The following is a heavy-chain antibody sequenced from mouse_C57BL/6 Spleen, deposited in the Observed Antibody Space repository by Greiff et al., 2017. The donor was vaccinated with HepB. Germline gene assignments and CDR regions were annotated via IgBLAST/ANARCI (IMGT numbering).Heavy chain of an antibody. Sequence: EVQLQEPGPGMVKPSQSLSLTCTVTGYSITSGYDWHWIRHFPGNKLEWMGYISYSGSTNYNPSLKSRISITHDTSKNHFFLKLNSVTTEDTATYYCASLYYGFAYWGQGTLVTVSA. CDR2: ISYSGST. V-gene: IGHV3-1*01. D-gene: IGHD2-1*01. CDR1: GYSITSGYD. CDR3: ASLYYGFAY. J-gene: IGHJ3*01.